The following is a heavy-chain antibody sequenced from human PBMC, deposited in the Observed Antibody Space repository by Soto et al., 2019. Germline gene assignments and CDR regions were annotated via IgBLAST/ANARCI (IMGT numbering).Heavy chain of an antibody. CDR3: ASDIVANDYSANSFDY. V-gene: IGHV3-30*03. CDR1: GFTFRSDA. D-gene: IGHD4-4*01. CDR2: ISYDGYNK. J-gene: IGHJ4*02. Sequence: QVQLVESGGGVVQPGRSLRLSCAASGFTFRSDAMHWVRQAPGKGLEWVAVISYDGYNKYYADSVKGRFTISRDNSKNSLYLLMNALRAEDTAVYYCASDIVANDYSANSFDYWGQGTLVTVSS.